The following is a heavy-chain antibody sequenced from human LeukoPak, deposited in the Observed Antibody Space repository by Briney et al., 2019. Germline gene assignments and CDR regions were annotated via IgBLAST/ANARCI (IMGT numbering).Heavy chain of an antibody. Sequence: PSETLSLTCTVSGDSIGYRYWSWIRLPAGKGRERIGRIYSSASANYNPSLKSRVTMSLDTSKNQFSLNLTSVTAADTAVYYCARVKQWPVLGYYYMDVWGKGTTVIVSS. D-gene: IGHD6-19*01. J-gene: IGHJ6*03. CDR2: IYSSASA. CDR3: ARVKQWPVLGYYYMDV. V-gene: IGHV4-4*07. CDR1: GDSIGYRY.